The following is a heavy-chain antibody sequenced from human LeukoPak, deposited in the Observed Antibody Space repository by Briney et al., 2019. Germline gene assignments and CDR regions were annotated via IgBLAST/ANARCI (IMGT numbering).Heavy chain of an antibody. D-gene: IGHD2-2*01. Sequence: GGSLRLSCAASGLTFSSYSMNWVRQAPGKGLEWVSSISSSSSYIYYADSVKGRFTISRDNAKNSLYLQMNSLRAEDTAVYYCARGRGYCSSTSCLNWFDPWGQGTLVTVSS. CDR3: ARGRGYCSSTSCLNWFDP. CDR1: GLTFSSYS. CDR2: ISSSSSYI. V-gene: IGHV3-21*01. J-gene: IGHJ5*02.